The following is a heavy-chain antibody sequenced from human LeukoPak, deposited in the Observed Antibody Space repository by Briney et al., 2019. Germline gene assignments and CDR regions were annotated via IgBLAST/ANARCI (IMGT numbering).Heavy chain of an antibody. CDR2: ISSNGGST. D-gene: IGHD3-22*01. V-gene: IGHV3-64*01. CDR1: GFTFSSYG. J-gene: IGHJ4*02. CDR3: AKGKDSSGYPFDY. Sequence: GRSLRLSCAASGFTFSSYGMHWVRQAPGKGLEYVSAISSNGGSTYYANSVKGRFTISRDNSKNTLYLQMGSLRAEDMAVYYCAKGKDSSGYPFDYWGQGTLVTVSS.